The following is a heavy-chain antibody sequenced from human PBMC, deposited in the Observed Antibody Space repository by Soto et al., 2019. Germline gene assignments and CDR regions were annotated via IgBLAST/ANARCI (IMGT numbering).Heavy chain of an antibody. J-gene: IGHJ4*02. CDR3: AKDMVHCTGTRCARYFEK. Sequence: GXPRLSCATSKFXFSTYAVTWVRHAPGNGLEWVSDISGSGDNTYYADSVKGRFTISIDNSKSTRYLQMNSLRAEDTAVYYCAKDMVHCTGTRCARYFEKWGRGTLVTVSS. CDR1: KFXFSTYA. V-gene: IGHV3-23*01. CDR2: ISGSGDNT. D-gene: IGHD2-8*02.